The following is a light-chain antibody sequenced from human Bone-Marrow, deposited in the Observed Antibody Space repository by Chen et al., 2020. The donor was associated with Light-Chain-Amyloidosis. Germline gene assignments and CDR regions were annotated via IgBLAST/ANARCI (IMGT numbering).Light chain of an antibody. J-gene: IGLJ3*02. CDR2: DDS. Sequence: SYVLTQPSSVSVAPGQTATIACGGNNIGSTSVHWYQQTPGKAPLLVVYDDSDRPSGIPERLSGSNSGNTATLTISRVEAWDEADYYCQVWDRSSDRPVFGGGTKLTVL. CDR3: QVWDRSSDRPV. V-gene: IGLV3-21*02. CDR1: NIGSTS.